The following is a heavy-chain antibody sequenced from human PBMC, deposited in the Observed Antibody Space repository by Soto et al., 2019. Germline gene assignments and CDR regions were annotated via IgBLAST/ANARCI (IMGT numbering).Heavy chain of an antibody. J-gene: IGHJ5*02. D-gene: IGHD3-10*01. CDR2: MNPNSGNT. V-gene: IGHV1-8*01. CDR1: GYTFTSYD. Sequence: ASVKVSCKASGYTFTSYDINWVRQATGQGLEWMGWMNPNSGNTGYAQKFQGRVTMTRNTSISTAYMELSSLRSEDTAVYYCAGDRGAYYGSGTDPWGQGTLVTVSS. CDR3: AGDRGAYYGSGTDP.